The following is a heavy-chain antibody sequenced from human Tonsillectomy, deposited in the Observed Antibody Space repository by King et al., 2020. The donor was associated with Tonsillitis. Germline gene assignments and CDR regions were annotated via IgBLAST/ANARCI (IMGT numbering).Heavy chain of an antibody. Sequence: QLQESGPGVVKPSETLSLTCTVSGGAISRSDHYWAWIRQPPGKGLEWSGYCYYSGTIFYNPSLKSRVTISGGTSENRFSLKLSSLSAADTAIYFCARSVSGSFDYWGQGALVTVSS. CDR3: ARSVSGSFDY. CDR1: GGAISRSDHY. J-gene: IGHJ4*02. CDR2: CYYSGTI. D-gene: IGHD1-26*01. V-gene: IGHV4-39*01.